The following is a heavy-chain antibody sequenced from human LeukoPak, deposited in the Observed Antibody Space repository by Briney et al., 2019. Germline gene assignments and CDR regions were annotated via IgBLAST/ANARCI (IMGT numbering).Heavy chain of an antibody. CDR3: ASAGYDFWRRRGHDY. V-gene: IGHV3-48*04. CDR2: ISSSGSTI. D-gene: IGHD3-3*01. Sequence: PGGSLRLSCAASGFTFSSYSMNWVRQAPGKGLEWVSYISSSGSTIYYADSVKGRFTISRDNAKNSLYLQMNSLRAEDTAVYYCASAGYDFWRRRGHDYWGQGTLVTVSS. J-gene: IGHJ4*02. CDR1: GFTFSSYS.